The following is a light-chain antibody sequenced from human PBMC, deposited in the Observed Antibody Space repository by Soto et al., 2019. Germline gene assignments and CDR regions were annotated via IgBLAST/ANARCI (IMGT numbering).Light chain of an antibody. V-gene: IGLV4-69*01. Sequence: QLVLTQSPSASASLGASVKLTCTLSSGHSTYTIAWHQQQPEKGPRYLMNINSDGSHNKGDGIPDRFSGSSSGAERYLTISSLQSEDEADYYCQTWGTGIQVFGGGTKLTVL. J-gene: IGLJ2*01. CDR3: QTWGTGIQV. CDR1: SGHSTYT. CDR2: INSDGSH.